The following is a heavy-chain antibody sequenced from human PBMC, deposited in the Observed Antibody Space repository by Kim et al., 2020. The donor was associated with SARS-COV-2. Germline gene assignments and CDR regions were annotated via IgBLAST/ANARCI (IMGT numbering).Heavy chain of an antibody. CDR2: A. V-gene: IGHV1-69*01. CDR3: ARDLGGNSALP. J-gene: IGHJ4*02. D-gene: IGHD2-21*02. Sequence: ANYALKVQGRVTITADESTSTAYMGLSSLRSEDTAVYYCARDLGGNSALPWGQGTLVTVSS.